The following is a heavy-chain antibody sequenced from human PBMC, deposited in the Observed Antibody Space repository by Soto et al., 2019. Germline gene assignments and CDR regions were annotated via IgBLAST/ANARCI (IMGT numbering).Heavy chain of an antibody. Sequence: GGSLRLSCAASGFTFSSYGMHWVRQAPGKGLEWVAVISYDGSNKYYADSVKGRFTISRDKSKNTLYLQMNSLRAEDTAVYYCAKDRHPIYSSSWGFDYWGQGTLVTVSS. V-gene: IGHV3-30*18. J-gene: IGHJ4*02. CDR1: GFTFSSYG. CDR2: ISYDGSNK. D-gene: IGHD6-13*01. CDR3: AKDRHPIYSSSWGFDY.